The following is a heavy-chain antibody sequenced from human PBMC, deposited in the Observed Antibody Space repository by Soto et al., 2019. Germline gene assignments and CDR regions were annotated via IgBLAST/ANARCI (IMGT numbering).Heavy chain of an antibody. CDR1: GFTFSSYA. V-gene: IGHV3-23*01. D-gene: IGHD1-1*01. CDR2: ISGSGGGT. CDR3: AKFGMATTKRSPPYYIDY. J-gene: IGHJ4*02. Sequence: GGSLRLSCAASGFTFSSYAMSWVRQAPGKGLEWVSSISGSGGGTYYADSVKGRFTFSRDNSKNTPYLQMNSLRAEDTAVYYCAKFGMATTKRSPPYYIDYWGQGALVTVSS.